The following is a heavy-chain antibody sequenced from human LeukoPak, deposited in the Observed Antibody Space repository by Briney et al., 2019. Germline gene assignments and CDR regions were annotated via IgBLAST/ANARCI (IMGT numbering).Heavy chain of an antibody. J-gene: IGHJ4*02. Sequence: SQTLSLTCTVSGDSITTGSYYWSWVRQPAGKGLEWIGRVYINGVTHYDPSLKSRVTISLDTSKNQFSLRLISVTAADTAVYYCARMSASSGFWGQGTQVIVS. D-gene: IGHD3-22*01. CDR1: GDSITTGSYY. CDR2: VYINGVT. CDR3: ARMSASSGF. V-gene: IGHV4-61*02.